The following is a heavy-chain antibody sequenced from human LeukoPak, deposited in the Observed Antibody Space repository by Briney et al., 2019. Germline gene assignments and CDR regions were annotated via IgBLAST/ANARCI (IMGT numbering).Heavy chain of an antibody. D-gene: IGHD3-9*01. J-gene: IGHJ4*02. CDR3: AKRMGYFDWSFDH. CDR1: GFTFTTYW. CDR2: IKQDGTEK. Sequence: PGGSLRLSCAASGFTFTTYWMSWVRQAPGKGLEWVANIKQDGTEKYYVDSVKGRFTISRDNAKNSLYLQMNSLRAEDTAVYYCAKRMGYFDWSFDHWGQGTLVTVSS. V-gene: IGHV3-7*03.